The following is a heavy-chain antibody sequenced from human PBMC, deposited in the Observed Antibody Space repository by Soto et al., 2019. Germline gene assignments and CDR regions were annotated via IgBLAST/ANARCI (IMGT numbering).Heavy chain of an antibody. V-gene: IGHV3-30*18. J-gene: IGHJ6*02. CDR2: ISYDGNNK. Sequence: QMQLVESGGGVVQPGRFLRLSCAASGFTFSSYGMQWVRQAPGKGLEWVAVISYDGNNKYYADSVKGRFTISRDNSMNTLSLQMNSLRVEDSALYYCAKTRGYSYNYGLNVWGQGTTVTVSS. CDR3: AKTRGYSYNYGLNV. CDR1: GFTFSSYG. D-gene: IGHD5-18*01.